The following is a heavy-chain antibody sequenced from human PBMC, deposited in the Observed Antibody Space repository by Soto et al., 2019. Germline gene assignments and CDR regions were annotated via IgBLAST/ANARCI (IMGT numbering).Heavy chain of an antibody. CDR2: IYYSGST. Sequence: QVQLQESGPGLVKPSETLSLTCTVSGGSISSYYWSWIRQPPGKGLEWIGYIYYSGSTNHNPSLTSRATTSVATPKNQFPLKLSSVTAADTAVYYCASLWGWFGDYWGQGTLVTVSS. V-gene: IGHV4-59*08. CDR3: ASLWGWFGDY. D-gene: IGHD3-10*01. CDR1: GGSISSYY. J-gene: IGHJ4*02.